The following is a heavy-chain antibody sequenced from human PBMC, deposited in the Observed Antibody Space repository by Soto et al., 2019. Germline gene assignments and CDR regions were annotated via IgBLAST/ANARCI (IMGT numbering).Heavy chain of an antibody. CDR3: ATGTGTVTPAI. Sequence: PGGSLRLSCAASGFTFSNYWMYWVRQAPGKGLMWVSRINNNGSTTTYVDSVKGRFTVSRDNAKNTLYLQMNSLRADDTAVYYCATGTGTVTPAIWGQGTLVTVS. CDR2: INNNGSTT. D-gene: IGHD4-17*01. CDR1: GFTFSNYW. J-gene: IGHJ4*02. V-gene: IGHV3-74*03.